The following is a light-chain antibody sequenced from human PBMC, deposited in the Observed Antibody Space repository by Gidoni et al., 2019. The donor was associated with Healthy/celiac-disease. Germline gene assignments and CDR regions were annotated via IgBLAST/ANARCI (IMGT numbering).Light chain of an antibody. CDR3: QQYYSTRFT. CDR2: WAS. CDR1: QSVLYSSNNKNY. J-gene: IGKJ3*01. V-gene: IGKV4-1*01. Sequence: DIVMTQSPDSLAVSLGERATINCKSSQSVLYSSNNKNYLAWYQQKPGQPPKLLIYWASTQESGVPDRFSGSGSGTDFTLTISSLQAEDVAVYYCQQYYSTRFTFGPGTKVDIK.